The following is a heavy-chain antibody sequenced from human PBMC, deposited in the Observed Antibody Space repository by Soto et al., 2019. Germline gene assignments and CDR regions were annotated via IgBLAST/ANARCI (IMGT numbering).Heavy chain of an antibody. V-gene: IGHV3-30-3*01. J-gene: IGHJ4*02. CDR3: ARDWGSSGWYRGGDY. D-gene: IGHD6-19*01. CDR2: TSYDGGNK. Sequence: VAVTSYDGGNKFYADSVKGRFTISRDNSKNTLYLQMDSLKPEDTAVYYCARDWGSSGWYRGGDYWGQGTLVTVSS.